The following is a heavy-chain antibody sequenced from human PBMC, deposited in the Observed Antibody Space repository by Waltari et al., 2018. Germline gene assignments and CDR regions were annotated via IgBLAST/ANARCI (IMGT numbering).Heavy chain of an antibody. CDR2: IIPILGIA. Sequence: QVQLVQSGAEVKKPGSSVKVSCKASGGTFSSYAISWVRQATGHGLEWMGGIIPILGIANYAQKFQGRVTITADKSTSTAYMELSSLRSEDTAVYYCARAAGGRQQLRPNWYFDLWGRGTLVTVSS. CDR3: ARAAGGRQQLRPNWYFDL. CDR1: GGTFSSYA. V-gene: IGHV1-69*10. J-gene: IGHJ2*01. D-gene: IGHD6-13*01.